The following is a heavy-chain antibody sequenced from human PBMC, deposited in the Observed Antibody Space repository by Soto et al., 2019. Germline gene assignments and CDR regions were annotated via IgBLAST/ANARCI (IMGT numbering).Heavy chain of an antibody. CDR3: GRGWGSVALSAFDI. Sequence: EVQLVESGGGLVQPGGSLRLSCAASGFTFNSVSMNWVRQAPGKGLEWVAYISSSSSTIYYADSVQGRFTISRDNAKNSLYLQMNSLGVEDTSVYYCGRGWGSVALSAFDIWGQGTMVTVSS. J-gene: IGHJ3*02. CDR2: ISSSSSTI. CDR1: GFTFNSVS. D-gene: IGHD3-16*01. V-gene: IGHV3-48*01.